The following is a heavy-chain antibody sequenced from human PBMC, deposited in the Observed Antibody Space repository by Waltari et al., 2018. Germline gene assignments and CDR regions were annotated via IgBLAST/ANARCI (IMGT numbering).Heavy chain of an antibody. J-gene: IGHJ4*02. CDR3: AKAQRVRFLEWLWGPDFDY. D-gene: IGHD3-3*01. V-gene: IGHV3-23*01. Sequence: EVQLLESGGGLVQPGGSLRLSCAASGFTFSSYAMRWARPAQGKGLEWVSAISGSGGSTYYADSVKGRFTISRDNSKNTLYLQMNSLRAEDTAVYYCAKAQRVRFLEWLWGPDFDYWGQGTLVTVSS. CDR2: ISGSGGST. CDR1: GFTFSSYA.